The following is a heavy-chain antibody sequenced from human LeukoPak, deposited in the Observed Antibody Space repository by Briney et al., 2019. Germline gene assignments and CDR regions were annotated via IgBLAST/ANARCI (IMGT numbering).Heavy chain of an antibody. CDR1: GGSISSGNW. V-gene: IGHV4-4*02. J-gene: IGHJ4*02. CDR2: IYYSGST. Sequence: PSGTLSLTCAVSGGSISSGNWWSWVRQPPGKGLEWIGSIYYSGSTYYNPSLKSRVTISVDTSKNQFSLKLSSVTAADTAVYYCARAALDYYDSSGYPFDYWGQGTLVTVSS. CDR3: ARAALDYYDSSGYPFDY. D-gene: IGHD3-22*01.